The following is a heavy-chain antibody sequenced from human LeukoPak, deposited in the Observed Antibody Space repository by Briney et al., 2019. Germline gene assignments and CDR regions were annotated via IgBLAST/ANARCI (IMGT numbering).Heavy chain of an antibody. V-gene: IGHV1-2*02. Sequence: ASVKVSCKASGYTFTGYYMHWVRQAPGQGLEWMGWINPNSGGTNYAQKFQGRVTMTRDTSISTAYMELSRLRSDDTAVYYCARGTARKQLVHWFDPWGRGTLVTVSS. D-gene: IGHD6-6*01. CDR2: INPNSGGT. J-gene: IGHJ5*02. CDR1: GYTFTGYY. CDR3: ARGTARKQLVHWFDP.